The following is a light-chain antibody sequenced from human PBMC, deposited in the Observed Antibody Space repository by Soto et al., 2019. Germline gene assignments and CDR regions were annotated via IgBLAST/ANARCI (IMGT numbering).Light chain of an antibody. CDR1: QRISSW. J-gene: IGKJ1*01. V-gene: IGKV1-5*01. Sequence: DIQMTQSPSTLSASVGDRVTITCRASQRISSWLAWYQQKPGKALKLLIYDASNLESGVPSRFSGSESGTEFTLTISSLQPDDFATYYCQQYHDYWTFGQGTKVDIK. CDR2: DAS. CDR3: QQYHDYWT.